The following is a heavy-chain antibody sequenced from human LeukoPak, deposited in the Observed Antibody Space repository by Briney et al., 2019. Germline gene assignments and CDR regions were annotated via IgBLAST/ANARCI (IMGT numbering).Heavy chain of an antibody. CDR3: ARLYSGSYPPGY. Sequence: GGSLRLSCEVSGFNFRSYWMNWVRQAPGKGLEWVSYISSSGSTIYYADSVKGRFTISRDNAKNSLYLQMNSLRAEDTAVYYCARLYSGSYPPGYWGQGTLVTVSS. CDR1: GFNFRSYW. V-gene: IGHV3-48*04. J-gene: IGHJ4*02. D-gene: IGHD1-26*01. CDR2: ISSSGSTI.